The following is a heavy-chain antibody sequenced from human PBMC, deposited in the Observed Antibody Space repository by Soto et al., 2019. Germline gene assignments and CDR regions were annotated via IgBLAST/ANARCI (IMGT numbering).Heavy chain of an antibody. D-gene: IGHD1-1*01. J-gene: IGHJ6*02. CDR2: IDPSDSYT. CDR1: GYSVTSYW. Sequence: GEALKISCKRSGYSVTSYWCTRVRQMPGKGLEWMGRIDPSDSYTNYSPSFQGHVTISADKSISTAYLQWSSLKASDTAMYYCASLQDLGDYGMDVWGQGTTVTVSS. V-gene: IGHV5-10-1*01. CDR3: ASLQDLGDYGMDV.